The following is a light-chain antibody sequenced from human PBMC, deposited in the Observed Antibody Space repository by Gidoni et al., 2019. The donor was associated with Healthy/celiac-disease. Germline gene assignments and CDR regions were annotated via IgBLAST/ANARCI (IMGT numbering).Light chain of an antibody. J-gene: IGKJ2*01. V-gene: IGKV1-39*01. CDR2: AAS. CDR1: QSISCY. CDR3: QQSYSTPPYT. Sequence: DIQMTQTPATMSASVGDRVTITCLASQSISCYLNWYQQTPGKAPQLLIYAASRLQRGVPSRFRGSGSGTAFSLTISSLQPEDFATYYCQQSYSTPPYTFGQGTKLEIK.